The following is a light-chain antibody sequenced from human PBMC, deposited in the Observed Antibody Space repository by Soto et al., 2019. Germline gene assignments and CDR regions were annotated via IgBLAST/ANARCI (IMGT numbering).Light chain of an antibody. CDR3: QQYYSYPIT. V-gene: IGKV1-8*01. J-gene: IGKJ5*01. Sequence: IQMTQSPSTLSASVGDRVTITCRASQGISSYLAWYQQKPGKAPKLLIYAASTLQSGVPSRFSGSGSGTDFTLTISCLQSEDFATYYCQQYYSYPITFGQRTRLEIK. CDR2: AAS. CDR1: QGISSY.